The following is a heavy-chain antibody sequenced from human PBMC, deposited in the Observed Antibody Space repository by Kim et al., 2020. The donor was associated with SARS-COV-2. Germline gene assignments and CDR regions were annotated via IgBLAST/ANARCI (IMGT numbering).Heavy chain of an antibody. CDR3: ARGRRLLWFGEGRRWFDP. V-gene: IGHV4-34*01. D-gene: IGHD3-10*01. CDR2: INHSGST. CDR1: GGSFSGYY. Sequence: SETLSLTCAVYGGSFSGYYWSWIRQPPGKGLEWIGEINHSGSTNYNPSLKSRVTISVDTSKNQFSLKLSSVTAADTAVYYCARGRRLLWFGEGRRWFDPWGQGTLVTVSS. J-gene: IGHJ5*02.